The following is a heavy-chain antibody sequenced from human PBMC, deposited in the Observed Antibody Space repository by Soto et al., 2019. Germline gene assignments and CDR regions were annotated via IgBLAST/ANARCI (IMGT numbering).Heavy chain of an antibody. D-gene: IGHD3-22*01. J-gene: IGHJ4*02. V-gene: IGHV4-39*01. Sequence: SENLSLTCTVSGGSISSSSYSWGWIRQPPGKGLEWIGSIYYSGSTYYNPSLKSRVTISVDTSKNQFSLKLSSVTAADTVVYYCARHISDYDNSGYRAWGQGTLVTVSS. CDR2: IYYSGST. CDR1: GGSISSSSYS. CDR3: ARHISDYDNSGYRA.